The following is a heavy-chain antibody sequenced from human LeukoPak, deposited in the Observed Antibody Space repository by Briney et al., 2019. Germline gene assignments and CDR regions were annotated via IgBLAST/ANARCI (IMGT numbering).Heavy chain of an antibody. D-gene: IGHD3-22*01. CDR1: GFTFSSYG. CDR2: ISYDGSNK. J-gene: IGHJ4*02. CDR3: AKNGYYYDSSGYYYNDY. Sequence: AGGSLRLSCAASGFTFSSYGMHWVRRAPGKGLEWVAVISYDGSNKYYADSVKGRFTISRDNSKNTLYLQMNSLRAEDTAVYYCAKNGYYYDSSGYYYNDYWGQGTLVTVSS. V-gene: IGHV3-30*18.